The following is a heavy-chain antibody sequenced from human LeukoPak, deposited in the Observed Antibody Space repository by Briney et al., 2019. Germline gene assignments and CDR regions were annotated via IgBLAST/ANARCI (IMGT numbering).Heavy chain of an antibody. CDR2: IQKDGSDK. J-gene: IGHJ3*02. Sequence: RGSLRLSCAASGFTFSTHWMSWFRQAPGKGLEWVALIQKDGSDKYYVDSVKGRFTISRDNAKNSLYLQMNGLRADDTAVYYCAGDEGWTFDIWGQGTKVTVSS. V-gene: IGHV3-7*01. CDR3: AGDEGWTFDI. D-gene: IGHD5-24*01. CDR1: GFTFSTHW.